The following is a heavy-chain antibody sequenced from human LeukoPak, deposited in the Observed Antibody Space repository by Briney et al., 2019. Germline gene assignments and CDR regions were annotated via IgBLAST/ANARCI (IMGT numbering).Heavy chain of an antibody. Sequence: ASVKVSCKASGSTFTTYYMHWVRQAPGQGLEWMGIINPSGGSTSYAQKFQGRVTMTRDTSTNTVYMELSSLRSEDTAVYYCAVREGPQRLLDTFGIWGQGTMVTVSS. CDR3: AVREGPQRLLDTFGI. CDR1: GSTFTTYY. D-gene: IGHD6-25*01. J-gene: IGHJ3*02. CDR2: INPSGGST. V-gene: IGHV1-46*01.